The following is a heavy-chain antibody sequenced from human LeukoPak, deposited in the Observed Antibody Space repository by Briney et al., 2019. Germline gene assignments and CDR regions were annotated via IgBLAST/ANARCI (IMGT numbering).Heavy chain of an antibody. Sequence: GGSLRLSCAASEFTFSTYWMSWVRQAPGKGLEWVTDIKQDGSEKYYVDSVKGRFTIPRQNAKNSVFLQMNSLRAEDTAVYYCARHRSGGSQDDAFDIWGQGTMVTVSS. D-gene: IGHD2-15*01. CDR1: EFTFSTYW. J-gene: IGHJ3*02. CDR2: IKQDGSEK. V-gene: IGHV3-7*01. CDR3: ARHRSGGSQDDAFDI.